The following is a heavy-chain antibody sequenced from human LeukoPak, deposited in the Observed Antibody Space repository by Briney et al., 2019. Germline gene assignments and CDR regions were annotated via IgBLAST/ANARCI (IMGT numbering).Heavy chain of an antibody. CDR1: GFTVSSNY. CDR3: ARDSSGFDAFDI. Sequence: GGSLRLSCAASGFTVSSNYMSWVRQAPGKGLEWVSVIYSGGSTYYADSVKGRFTISRDNSKNTLYLQMNSLRAEDTAVYYCARDSSGFDAFDIWGQGTMVTVSS. J-gene: IGHJ3*02. D-gene: IGHD3-22*01. CDR2: IYSGGST. V-gene: IGHV3-66*01.